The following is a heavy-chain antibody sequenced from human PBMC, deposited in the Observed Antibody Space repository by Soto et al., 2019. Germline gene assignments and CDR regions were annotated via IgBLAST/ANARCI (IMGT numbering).Heavy chain of an antibody. CDR2: ISYDGSNK. Sequence: QVQLVESGGGVVQPGRSLRLSCAASGFTFSSYGMHWVRQAPGKGLEWVAVISYDGSNKYYADSVKGRFTISRDNSKNTLYLQMNRLRAEDTAVYYCAKGPSQNLEWLLWVVEYRGQGTLVTVSS. CDR3: AKGPSQNLEWLLWVVEY. V-gene: IGHV3-30*18. D-gene: IGHD3-3*01. J-gene: IGHJ4*02. CDR1: GFTFSSYG.